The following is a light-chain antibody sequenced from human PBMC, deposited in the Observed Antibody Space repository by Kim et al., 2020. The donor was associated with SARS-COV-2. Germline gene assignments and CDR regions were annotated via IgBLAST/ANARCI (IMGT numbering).Light chain of an antibody. J-gene: IGLJ1*01. CDR1: SGNSMYA. CDR3: QTWGTGIQV. V-gene: IGLV4-69*01. CDR2: LNSDGSH. Sequence: ASFKLTFTLSSGNSMYASAWHPEHPENGPRDLRKLNSDGSHSKGVGIPDRFSGSSSGAERYLTISSHQSEDEADYYCQTWGTGIQVFGTGTKGTVL.